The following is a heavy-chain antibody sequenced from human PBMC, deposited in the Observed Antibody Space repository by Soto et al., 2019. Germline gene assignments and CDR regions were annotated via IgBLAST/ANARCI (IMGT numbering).Heavy chain of an antibody. Sequence: QVQLVQSGAEVKKPGASVKVSFKASVYTFTSYDINWVRQATGQGLEWMGWMNPNSGNTGYAQKFQGRVTRTRNTSISTAYMELSSLRSEDTAVYYCARGPGSWYYYYMDVWGKGTTVTVSS. CDR2: MNPNSGNT. J-gene: IGHJ6*03. CDR3: ARGPGSWYYYYMDV. CDR1: VYTFTSYD. D-gene: IGHD6-13*01. V-gene: IGHV1-8*01.